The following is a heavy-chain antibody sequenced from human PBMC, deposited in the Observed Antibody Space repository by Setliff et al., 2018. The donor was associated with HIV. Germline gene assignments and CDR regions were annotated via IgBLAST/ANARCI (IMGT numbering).Heavy chain of an antibody. Sequence: KTSETLSLTCTVSGGSISSGGYYWSWIRQHPGKGLEWIGYIHYSGNTYNNPSLNSRISISVDMSKNKFSPKLSSLTAADTAVYYCARGGLGVVTSFDSWGPGTLVTAPQ. CDR2: IHYSGNT. J-gene: IGHJ4*02. CDR1: GGSISSGGYY. V-gene: IGHV4-31*03. CDR3: ARGGLGVVTSFDS. D-gene: IGHD3-3*01.